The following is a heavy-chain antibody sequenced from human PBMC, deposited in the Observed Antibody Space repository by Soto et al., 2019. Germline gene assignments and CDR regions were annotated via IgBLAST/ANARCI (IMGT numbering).Heavy chain of an antibody. V-gene: IGHV4-61*08. CDR3: ARGYYSSWYWFDR. CDR1: GGSVSTGVPY. Sequence: QVQLQESGPGLVKPSETLSLTCTVSVSGGSVSTGVPYWSWIRQPPGKGLEWIGYIYYSGSTNYNPSLKSRVTISVDTSKNQFSLKLTSVTAADTAVYYCARGYYSSWYWFDRWGRGTLVTVSS. D-gene: IGHD6-13*01. CDR2: IYYSGST. J-gene: IGHJ2*01.